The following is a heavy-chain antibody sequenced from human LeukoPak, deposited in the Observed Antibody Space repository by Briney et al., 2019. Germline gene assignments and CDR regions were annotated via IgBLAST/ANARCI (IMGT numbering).Heavy chain of an antibody. CDR3: ARHRQSGYYGPNDAFDI. V-gene: IGHV4-31*03. CDR1: GGSISSGGYY. CDR2: IYYSGST. D-gene: IGHD3-22*01. Sequence: NPSETLSLTCTVSGGSISSGGYYWSWIRQHPGKGLEWIGYIYYSGSTYYNPSLKSRVTISVDTSKNQFSLKLSSVTAADTAVYYCARHRQSGYYGPNDAFDIWGQGTMVTVSS. J-gene: IGHJ3*02.